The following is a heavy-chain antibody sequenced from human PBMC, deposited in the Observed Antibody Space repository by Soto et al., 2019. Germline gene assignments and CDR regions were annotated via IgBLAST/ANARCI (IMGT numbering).Heavy chain of an antibody. J-gene: IGHJ3*02. CDR3: ARRDLDYGGNSGDAFDI. Sequence: SETLSLTCAVYGGSFSGYYWSWIRQPPGKRLEWIGEINHSGSTNYNPSLKSRVTISVDTSKNQFSLKLSSVTAADTAVYYCARRDLDYGGNSGDAFDIWGQGTMVTVSS. D-gene: IGHD4-17*01. V-gene: IGHV4-34*01. CDR2: INHSGST. CDR1: GGSFSGYY.